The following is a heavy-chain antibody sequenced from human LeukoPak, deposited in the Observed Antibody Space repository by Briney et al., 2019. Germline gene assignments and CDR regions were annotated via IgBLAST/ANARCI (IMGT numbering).Heavy chain of an antibody. V-gene: IGHV5-51*01. CDR1: GYSFTNYW. Sequence: GESLKISCKGSGYSFTNYWIGWVRQMPGKGLEWMGTIYPGDSDTRYRPSFQGQVTISADKSITTAYLQWSSLTASDTAMYYCARGGDYRYFDYWGQGTLVTVSS. D-gene: IGHD4-17*01. CDR3: ARGGDYRYFDY. CDR2: IYPGDSDT. J-gene: IGHJ4*02.